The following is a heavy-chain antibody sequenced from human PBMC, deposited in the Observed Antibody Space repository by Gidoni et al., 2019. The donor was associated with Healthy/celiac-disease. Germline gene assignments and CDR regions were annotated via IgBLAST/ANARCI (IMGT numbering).Heavy chain of an antibody. Sequence: QVQLVESGGGVVQPGMSLRLSCPASAFTFSTSGLHCVRQAPGKGLEWVAVITYDGSNKYYADSVKGRFTISRDNSKNTLYLQMNSLRAEDTAVYYCAKDRGQYQLLPYYYYGMDVWGKGTTVTVSS. D-gene: IGHD2-2*01. CDR1: AFTFSTSG. J-gene: IGHJ6*04. V-gene: IGHV3-30*18. CDR3: AKDRGQYQLLPYYYYGMDV. CDR2: ITYDGSNK.